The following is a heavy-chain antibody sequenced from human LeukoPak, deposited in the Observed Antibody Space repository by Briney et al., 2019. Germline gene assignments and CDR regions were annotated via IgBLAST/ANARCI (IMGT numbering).Heavy chain of an antibody. CDR3: ARGDCSGGSCYLSLTTIDY. D-gene: IGHD2-15*01. V-gene: IGHV3-48*01. CDR1: GFTFSSYS. J-gene: IGHJ4*02. Sequence: GGSLRLSCGASGFTFSSYSMNWVRQAPGKGLEWVSYISSSSSTIYYADSVKGRFTISRDNAKNSLYLQMNSLRAEDTAVYYCARGDCSGGSCYLSLTTIDYWGQGTLVTVSS. CDR2: ISSSSSTI.